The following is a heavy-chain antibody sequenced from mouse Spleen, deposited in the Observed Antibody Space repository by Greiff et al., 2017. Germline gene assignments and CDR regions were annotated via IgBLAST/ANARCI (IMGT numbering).Heavy chain of an antibody. Sequence: EVMLVESGGGLVKPGGSLKLSCAASGFTFSSYTMSWVRQTPEKRLEWVATISSGGSYTYYPDSVKGRFTISRDNAKNTLYLQMSSLKSEDTAMYYCTRDHDRYDGFDYWGQGTTLTVSS. CDR1: GFTFSSYT. CDR2: ISSGGSYT. D-gene: IGHD2-14*01. CDR3: TRDHDRYDGFDY. V-gene: IGHV5-6-4*01. J-gene: IGHJ2*01.